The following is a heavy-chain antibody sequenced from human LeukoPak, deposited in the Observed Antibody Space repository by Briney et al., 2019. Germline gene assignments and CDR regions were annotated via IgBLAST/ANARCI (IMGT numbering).Heavy chain of an antibody. CDR3: ARKSGTRGAFDV. CDR1: GGSISSGSYY. V-gene: IGHV4-61*02. CDR2: IYDSRST. J-gene: IGHJ3*01. D-gene: IGHD1-26*01. Sequence: SETLSLTCTVSGGSISSGSYYWSWIRQPAGKGLEWIGRIYDSRSTNYNPSLKSRVIISVDTSKNQFSLNLNSVTAADTAVYYCARKSGTRGAFDVWGQGTMVTVAS.